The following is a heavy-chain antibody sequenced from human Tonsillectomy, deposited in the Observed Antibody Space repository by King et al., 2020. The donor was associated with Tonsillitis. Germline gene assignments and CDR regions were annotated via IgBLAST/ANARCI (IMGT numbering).Heavy chain of an antibody. V-gene: IGHV3-33*05. CDR1: GFTFSSYD. D-gene: IGHD4/OR15-4a*01. J-gene: IGHJ4*02. Sequence: QLVESGGGVVQPGRSLRLSCAASGFTFSSYDMYWVRQVPGKGLEWLAVITYDGSNKYYADSVKGRFTISRDNSKNTLYLQMNSLRAEDTAVYYCARDRDDYIFDYWGQGTLVTVSS. CDR3: ARDRDDYIFDY. CDR2: ITYDGSNK.